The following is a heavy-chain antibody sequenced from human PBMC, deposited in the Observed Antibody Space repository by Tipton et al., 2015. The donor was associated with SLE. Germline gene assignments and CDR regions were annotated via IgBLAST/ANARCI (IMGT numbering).Heavy chain of an antibody. J-gene: IGHJ4*02. CDR1: GGSISSYY. CDR3: ARQGGLGANY. Sequence: TLSLTCTVSGGSISSYYWSWIRQPPGKGLEWIGYIYYSGSTYYNPSLKSRVTISVDTSKNQFSLKLSSVTAADTAVYYCARQGGLGANYWGQGTLVTVSS. D-gene: IGHD3-16*01. V-gene: IGHV4-59*04. CDR2: IYYSGST.